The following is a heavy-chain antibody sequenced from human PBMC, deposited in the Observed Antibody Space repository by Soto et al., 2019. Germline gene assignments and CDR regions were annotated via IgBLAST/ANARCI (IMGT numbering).Heavy chain of an antibody. CDR1: GDSISSYY. CDR3: ARGPNWNYFYYGVDV. J-gene: IGHJ6*02. Sequence: PAETLSLTCFVSGDSISSYYWSWIRQPAGKGLEWIGRFYSSGSANYNPSLQSRVTMSIDTSKNQFSLELSSVTAADTAVYYCARGPNWNYFYYGVDVWGQWTQVTVS. D-gene: IGHD1-20*01. CDR2: FYSSGSA. V-gene: IGHV4-4*07.